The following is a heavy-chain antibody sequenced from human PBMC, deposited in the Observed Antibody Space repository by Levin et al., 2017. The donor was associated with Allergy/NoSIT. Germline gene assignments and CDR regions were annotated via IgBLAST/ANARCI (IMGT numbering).Heavy chain of an antibody. V-gene: IGHV1-8*01. CDR3: ARGNRYFDWFVDYYYYYGMDV. J-gene: IGHJ6*02. CDR2: MNPNSGNT. Sequence: ASVKVSCKASGYTFTSYDINWVRQATGQGLEWMGWMNPNSGNTGYAQKFQGRVTMTRNTSISTAYMELSSLRSEDTAVYYCARGNRYFDWFVDYYYYYGMDVWGQGTTVTVSS. D-gene: IGHD3-9*01. CDR1: GYTFTSYD.